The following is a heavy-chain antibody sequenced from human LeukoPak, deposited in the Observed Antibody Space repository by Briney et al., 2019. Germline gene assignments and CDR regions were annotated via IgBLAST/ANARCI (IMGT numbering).Heavy chain of an antibody. CDR3: ARGYTCGY. J-gene: IGHJ4*02. CDR1: GFTFSTYW. V-gene: IGHV3-7*04. Sequence: GGSLRLSCAASGFTFSTYWMSWVRQAPGKGLEWVANIKEDGSEINYADSVRGRFTISRDNAKNSLYLQLNSLRAEDTAVYYCARGYTCGYWGQGTLVIVSS. CDR2: IKEDGSEI. D-gene: IGHD5-18*01.